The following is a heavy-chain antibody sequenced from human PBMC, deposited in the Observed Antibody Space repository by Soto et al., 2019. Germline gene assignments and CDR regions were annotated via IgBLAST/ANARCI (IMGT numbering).Heavy chain of an antibody. CDR1: GLTLTSSA. J-gene: IGHJ4*02. CDR2: IVVGSGNT. CDR3: AAVEDFWSGYYSDY. V-gene: IGHV1-58*01. Sequence: SCLKFSSQASGLTLTSSAVQWVRQARGQRLEWIGWIVVGSGNTNYAQKFQERVTITRDMSTSTAYMELSSLRSEDTAVYYCAAVEDFWSGYYSDYWGQGTLVTVSS. D-gene: IGHD3-3*01.